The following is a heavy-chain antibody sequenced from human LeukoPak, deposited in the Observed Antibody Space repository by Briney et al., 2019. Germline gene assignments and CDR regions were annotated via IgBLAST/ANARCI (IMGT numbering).Heavy chain of an antibody. Sequence: GGSLRLSCAASGFTFSSYAMHWVRQAPGKGLEWVAVISYDGSNKYYADSVKGRFTISRDNSKNTLYLQMNGLRSDDTAVYYCARASVSELLWFGEDVWGKGTTVTVSS. CDR2: ISYDGSNK. CDR3: ARASVSELLWFGEDV. J-gene: IGHJ6*04. CDR1: GFTFSSYA. V-gene: IGHV3-30*04. D-gene: IGHD3-10*01.